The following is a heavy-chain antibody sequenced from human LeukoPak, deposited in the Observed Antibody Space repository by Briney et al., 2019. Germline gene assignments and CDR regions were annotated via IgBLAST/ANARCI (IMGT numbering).Heavy chain of an antibody. CDR1: GFTVSSNY. V-gene: IGHV3-66*01. D-gene: IGHD5-12*01. CDR3: ARDKEDSGLSAARKRIFDC. J-gene: IGHJ4*02. Sequence: SGGSLRLSCAASGFTVSSNYMSWVRQAPGKGLEWVSVIYSGGSTYYADSVKGRFTISRDNSKNTLYLQMDSLRAEDTAVYYCARDKEDSGLSAARKRIFDCWGQGALVTVSS. CDR2: IYSGGST.